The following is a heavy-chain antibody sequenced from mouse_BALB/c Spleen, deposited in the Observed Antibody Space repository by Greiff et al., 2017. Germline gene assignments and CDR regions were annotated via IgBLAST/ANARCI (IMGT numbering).Heavy chain of an antibody. V-gene: IGHV5-6-5*01. D-gene: IGHD2-4*01. Sequence: EVMLVESGGGLVKPGGSLKLSCAASGFTFSSYAMSWVRQTPEKRLEWVASISSGGSTYYPDSVKGRFTISRDNARNILYLQMSSLRSEDTAMYYCARGGSTMITTNWFAYWGQGTLVTVSA. J-gene: IGHJ3*01. CDR1: GFTFSSYA. CDR2: ISSGGST. CDR3: ARGGSTMITTNWFAY.